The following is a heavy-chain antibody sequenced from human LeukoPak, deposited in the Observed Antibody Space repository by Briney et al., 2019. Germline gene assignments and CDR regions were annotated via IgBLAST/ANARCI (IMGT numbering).Heavy chain of an antibody. CDR1: GFTFSSSA. Sequence: PGGSLRLSCAASGFTFSSSAMSWVRQAPGKGLEWVSLISGSGRDTYYAGSVKGRFTISRDNSKNTLYLQMNSLRAEDTAVYYCAKMRVAAAGFDYWGQGTLVTVSS. J-gene: IGHJ4*02. CDR3: AKMRVAAAGFDY. D-gene: IGHD6-13*01. V-gene: IGHV3-23*01. CDR2: ISGSGRDT.